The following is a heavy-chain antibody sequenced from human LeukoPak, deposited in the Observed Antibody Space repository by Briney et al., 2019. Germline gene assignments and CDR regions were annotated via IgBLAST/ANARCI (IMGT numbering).Heavy chain of an antibody. J-gene: IGHJ4*02. V-gene: IGHV3-21*01. D-gene: IGHD6-19*01. CDR2: ISSSSSYI. CDR1: GFTFGSYT. CDR3: AMYSSAWYAVY. Sequence: GGSLRLSCAASGFTFGSYTMNWVRQAPGKGLEWVSSISSSSSYIYYADSVKGRFTISRDNSKNTLYLEMNTLRVEDTAVYYCAMYSSAWYAVYWGQGTLVTVSS.